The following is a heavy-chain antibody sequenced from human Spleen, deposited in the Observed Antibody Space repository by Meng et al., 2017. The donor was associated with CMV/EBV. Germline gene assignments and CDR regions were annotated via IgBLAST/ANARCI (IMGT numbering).Heavy chain of an antibody. CDR1: GFTFSSYS. J-gene: IGHJ4*02. CDR2: ISSSSSYI. D-gene: IGHD3-10*01. CDR3: ARDVFGHFDY. V-gene: IGHV3-21*01. Sequence: LSCAASGFTFSSYSMNWVRQAPGKGLEWVSSISSSSSYIYYADSVKGRFTISRDNAKNSLYLQMNSLRAEDTAVYYCARDVFGHFDYWGQGTLVTVSS.